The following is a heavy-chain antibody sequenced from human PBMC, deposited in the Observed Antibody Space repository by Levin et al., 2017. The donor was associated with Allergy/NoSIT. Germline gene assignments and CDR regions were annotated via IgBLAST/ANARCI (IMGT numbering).Heavy chain of an antibody. CDR3: ARDQAHGAYYYYYMDV. J-gene: IGHJ6*03. CDR1: GFTLSSYR. Sequence: PGGSLRLSCSASGFTLSSYRLNWVRQAPGKGLEWVASISGSSNYIYYADSVRGRFTISRDDAKNSLYLQMNSLRAEDTAVYFCARDQAHGAYYYYYMDVWGKGTTVTISS. CDR2: ISGSSNYI. V-gene: IGHV3-21*01. D-gene: IGHD3-10*01.